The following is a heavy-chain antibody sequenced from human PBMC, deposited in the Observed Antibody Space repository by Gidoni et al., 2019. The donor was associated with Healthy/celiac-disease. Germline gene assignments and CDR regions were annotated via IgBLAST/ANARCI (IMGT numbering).Heavy chain of an antibody. V-gene: IGHV3-13*01. CDR2: IVTAGDT. CDR3: ARSQWLAPGYWYFDL. J-gene: IGHJ2*01. Sequence: EVQLVESGGGLVQPGGSLRLSCAASGFTFSSYDMHWVRQATGKGLEWVSAIVTAGDTYYPGSVKGRFTISRENAKNSLYLQMNSLRAGDTAVYYCARSQWLAPGYWYFDLWGRGTLVTVSS. D-gene: IGHD6-19*01. CDR1: GFTFSSYD.